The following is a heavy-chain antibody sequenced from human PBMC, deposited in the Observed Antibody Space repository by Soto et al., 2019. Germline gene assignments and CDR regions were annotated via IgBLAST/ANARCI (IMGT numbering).Heavy chain of an antibody. CDR1: GFTFSSYA. V-gene: IGHV3-23*01. Sequence: PGGSLRLSCAASGFTFSSYAMSWVRQAPGKGLEWVSAISGSGGSTYYADSVKGRFTISRDNSKNTLYLQMNSLRAEDTAVYYCAKDLSYCSSTSCYTVRGCFDYWGQGTLVTVSS. CDR2: ISGSGGST. J-gene: IGHJ4*02. CDR3: AKDLSYCSSTSCYTVRGCFDY. D-gene: IGHD2-2*02.